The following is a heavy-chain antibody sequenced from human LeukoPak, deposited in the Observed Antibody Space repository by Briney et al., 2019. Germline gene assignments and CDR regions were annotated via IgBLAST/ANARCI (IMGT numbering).Heavy chain of an antibody. D-gene: IGHD3-9*01. CDR1: GFTFSNYW. J-gene: IGHJ5*02. Sequence: PGGSLRLSCAASGFTFSNYWMSWVRQAPGKGLEWVANIKQDGSEKYYVDSVKGRFTISRENAKNSLYLQMNSLRAEDTAVYYCARVEGFDAGEGVNWFDPWGQGTLVTVSS. CDR3: ARVEGFDAGEGVNWFDP. V-gene: IGHV3-7*01. CDR2: IKQDGSEK.